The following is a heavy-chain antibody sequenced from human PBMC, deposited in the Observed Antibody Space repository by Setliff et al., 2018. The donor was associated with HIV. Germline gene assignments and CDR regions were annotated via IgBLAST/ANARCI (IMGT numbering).Heavy chain of an antibody. J-gene: IGHJ4*02. Sequence: PSETLSLTCNVSGASTNAHFLSWVRHPAGKGLEWIGHIYTSGITNHNPSLKSRATMSLDTSKEQFSLRLRSVTAADTAIYYCAREPSPSQWQPLYFDVWGRGILVTVSS. CDR1: GASTNAHF. D-gene: IGHD6-19*01. CDR2: IYTSGIT. CDR3: AREPSPSQWQPLYFDV. V-gene: IGHV4-4*07.